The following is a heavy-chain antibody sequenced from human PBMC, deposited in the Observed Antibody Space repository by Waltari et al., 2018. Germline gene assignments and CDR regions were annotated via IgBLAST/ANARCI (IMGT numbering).Heavy chain of an antibody. CDR3: ARDLNGXGLIDY. Sequence: XQLVQSGAEVKKPGASVXVSCXASXXXFXSYAMXWXXQAPGQRLEWMGWINAGNGNTKYSQKFQGRVTITRDTSASXXYMELSXLRXXDTAVYYCARDLNGXGLIDYWGQGTLVXXXS. V-gene: IGHV1-3*01. J-gene: IGHJ4*02. CDR1: XXXFXSYA. CDR2: INAGNGNT. D-gene: IGHD2-8*01.